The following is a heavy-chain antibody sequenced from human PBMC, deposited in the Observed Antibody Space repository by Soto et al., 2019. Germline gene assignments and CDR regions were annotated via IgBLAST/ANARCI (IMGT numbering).Heavy chain of an antibody. CDR2: INPNSGGT. D-gene: IGHD2-15*01. CDR1: GYTFTGYY. CDR3: ARAVLSPCSGGSCFFAPTEYYMDV. Sequence: ASVKVSCKASGYTFTGYYMHWVRQAPGQGLEWMGWINPNSGGTNYAQKFQGWVTMTRDTSISTAYMELSRLRSDDTAVYYCARAVLSPCSGGSCFFAPTEYYMDVWGKGTTVTVSS. J-gene: IGHJ6*03. V-gene: IGHV1-2*04.